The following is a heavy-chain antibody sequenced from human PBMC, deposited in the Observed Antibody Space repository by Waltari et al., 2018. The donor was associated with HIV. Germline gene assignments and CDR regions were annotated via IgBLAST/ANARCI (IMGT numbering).Heavy chain of an antibody. V-gene: IGHV4-39*01. J-gene: IGHJ4*02. CDR1: GGSISSSSYY. D-gene: IGHD3-22*01. CDR3: ARPGFYESRGYYTSFHY. Sequence: QLQLQESGPGLVKPSETLSLTCTVSGGSISSSSYYWGWIRQPPGLGLEWIGSIYYSGRNYYHPSLKSRVTISVDTAKSQFSLKLSSVTTADKAVYYCARPGFYESRGYYTSFHYWGQGTLVTVSS. CDR2: IYYSGRN.